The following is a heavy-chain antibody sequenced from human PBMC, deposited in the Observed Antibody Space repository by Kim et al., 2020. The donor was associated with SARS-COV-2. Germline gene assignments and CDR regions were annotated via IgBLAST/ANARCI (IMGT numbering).Heavy chain of an antibody. D-gene: IGHD3-10*01. CDR1: GGSFSGYY. J-gene: IGHJ6*02. CDR3: ARRGAYGSGSTARDYYYYYGMDV. V-gene: IGHV4-34*01. CDR2: INHSGST. Sequence: SETLSLTCAVYGGSFSGYYWSWIRQPPGKGLEWIGEINHSGSTNYNPSLKSRVTISVDTSKNQFSLKLSSVTAADTAVYYCARRGAYGSGSTARDYYYYYGMDVWGQGTTVTVSS.